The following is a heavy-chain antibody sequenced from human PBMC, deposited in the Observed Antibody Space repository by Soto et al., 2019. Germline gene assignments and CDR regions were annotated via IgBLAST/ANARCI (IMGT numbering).Heavy chain of an antibody. J-gene: IGHJ3*02. CDR1: GYTFTSYY. D-gene: IGHD5-18*01. V-gene: IGHV1-46*03. CDR3: ARRVDRAMTTSFDI. CDR2: INPSGGST. Sequence: ASVKVSCKASGYTFTSYYMHWVRQAPGQGLEWIGVINPSGGSTKFAQKFQGRVTMTRDTSRSTVYMELSSLRSDDTAMYYCARRVDRAMTTSFDIWGRGTMVTVSS.